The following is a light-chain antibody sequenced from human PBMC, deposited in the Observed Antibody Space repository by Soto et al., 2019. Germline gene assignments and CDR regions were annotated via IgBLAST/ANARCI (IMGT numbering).Light chain of an antibody. Sequence: DIQMTQAPSSLSASVGDRITISCRASQSVNTYLNWYQQRPGKAPQLLIYAASILHDGVPSRFSGSGSGTEFTLTISSLQPEDYATYFCQQNYNSPLMFGQGTKVDIK. J-gene: IGKJ1*01. V-gene: IGKV1-39*01. CDR2: AAS. CDR3: QQNYNSPLM. CDR1: QSVNTY.